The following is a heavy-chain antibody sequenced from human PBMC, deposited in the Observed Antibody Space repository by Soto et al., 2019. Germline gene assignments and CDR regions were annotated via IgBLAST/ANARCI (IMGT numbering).Heavy chain of an antibody. CDR1: VFTFSSYW. CDR2: IKQDGSEK. D-gene: IGHD2-2*02. V-gene: IGHV3-7*01. J-gene: IGHJ6*02. Sequence: WWSLRLSCAASVFTFSSYWMSWVRQAPGKGLEWVANIKQDGSEKYYVDSVKGRFTISRDNAKNSLYLQMNSLRAEDTAVYYCARDPRRCSSTSCYIIPGYYYYGMDVWGQGTTVTVSS. CDR3: ARDPRRCSSTSCYIIPGYYYYGMDV.